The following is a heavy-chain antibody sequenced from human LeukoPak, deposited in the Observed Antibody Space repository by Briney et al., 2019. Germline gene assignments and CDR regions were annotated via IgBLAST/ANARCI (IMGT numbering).Heavy chain of an antibody. D-gene: IGHD1-26*01. Sequence: GGSLRLSSAASGFTFSSYALTWVRQAPGKGLGWVSAISGSGGTTYYADSVKGRFTISRDNSKNTLYLQMNSLRAEDTAVYYCATKSYSGSYRTDFWGQGTLVTVSS. J-gene: IGHJ4*02. CDR1: GFTFSSYA. CDR3: ATKSYSGSYRTDF. CDR2: ISGSGGTT. V-gene: IGHV3-23*01.